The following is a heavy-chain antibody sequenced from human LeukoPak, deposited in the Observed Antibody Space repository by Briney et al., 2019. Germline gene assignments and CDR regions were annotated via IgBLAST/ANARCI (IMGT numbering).Heavy chain of an antibody. CDR3: AGLGASGNGYLSWFDP. V-gene: IGHV4-59*01. CDR1: GGSISTYY. D-gene: IGHD3-22*01. Sequence: KPPETLSLTCTVSGGSISTYYWSWIRQPPGKGLEWIGYIYYSGNSNYNPSLKSRVTISVDMSKNQFSLKLSSVTAADTAVYYCAGLGASGNGYLSWFDPWGQGTLVTVSS. CDR2: IYYSGNS. J-gene: IGHJ5*02.